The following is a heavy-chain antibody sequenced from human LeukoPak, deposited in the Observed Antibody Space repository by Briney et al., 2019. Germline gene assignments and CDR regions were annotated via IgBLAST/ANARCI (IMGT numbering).Heavy chain of an antibody. CDR1: GFTFSSHS. CDR2: ITSTSSTI. Sequence: GGSLRLSCAASGFTFSSHSMNWVRQAPGKGLEWISYITSTSSTIYYADSVKGRFTISRDNAKNSLYLQMNSLRAEDTAVYYCAELGITMIGGVWGKGTTVTISS. D-gene: IGHD3-10*02. J-gene: IGHJ6*04. V-gene: IGHV3-48*04. CDR3: AELGITMIGGV.